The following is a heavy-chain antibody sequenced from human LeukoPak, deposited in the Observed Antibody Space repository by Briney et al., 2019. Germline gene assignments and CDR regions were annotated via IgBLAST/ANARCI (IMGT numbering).Heavy chain of an antibody. J-gene: IGHJ4*02. CDR3: ARTRGYSYGHSSEAYYFDY. CDR2: ISYDGSNK. Sequence: PGRSLRLSCAASGFTFSSYAMHWVRQAPGKGLEWVAVISYDGSNKYYADSVKGRFPISRDNSKNTLYLQMNSLRAEDTAVYYCARTRGYSYGHSSEAYYFDYWGQGTLVTVSS. CDR1: GFTFSSYA. V-gene: IGHV3-30-3*01. D-gene: IGHD5-18*01.